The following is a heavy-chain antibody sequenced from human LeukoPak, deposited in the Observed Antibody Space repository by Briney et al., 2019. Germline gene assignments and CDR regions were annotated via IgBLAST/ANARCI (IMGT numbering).Heavy chain of an antibody. CDR1: GGSISSYY. Sequence: SETLSLTCTVSGGSISSYYWSWIRQPPGKGLEWIGYIYYSGSTNYNPSLKSRVTISVDTSKNQFSLKLSSVTAADTAVYYCARDPRRNQPKYRNGPSNDAFDIWGQGTMVTVSS. CDR2: IYYSGST. V-gene: IGHV4-59*01. D-gene: IGHD2/OR15-2a*01. J-gene: IGHJ3*02. CDR3: ARDPRRNQPKYRNGPSNDAFDI.